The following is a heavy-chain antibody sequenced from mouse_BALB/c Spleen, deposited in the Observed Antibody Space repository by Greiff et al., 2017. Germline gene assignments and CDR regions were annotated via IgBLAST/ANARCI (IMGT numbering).Heavy chain of an antibody. CDR1: GYTFTDYA. D-gene: IGHD2-1*01. CDR3: AREGGILPIFDY. Sequence: QVHVKQSGPELVRPGESVKISCKGSGYTFTDYAMHWVKQSHAKSLEWIGVISIYYDNTNYNQKFKGKATMTVDKSSSTAYMELARLTSEDSAIYYCAREGGILPIFDYWGQGTTLTVSS. CDR2: ISIYYDNT. V-gene: IGHV1-67*01. J-gene: IGHJ2*01.